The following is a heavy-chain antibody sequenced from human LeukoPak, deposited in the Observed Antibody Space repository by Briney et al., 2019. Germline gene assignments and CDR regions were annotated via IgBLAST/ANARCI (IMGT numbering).Heavy chain of an antibody. D-gene: IGHD4-17*01. CDR2: IRTNTHNYAT. J-gene: IGHJ4*02. V-gene: IGHV3-73*01. CDR3: SRRGDYDFDY. CDR1: GFIFSDST. Sequence: PGGSLRLSCAASGFIFSDSTIHWVRQASGKGLEWLGRIRTNTHNYATAYAASLKGRFTIFRDDSHNMGYLQFNSLKTEDTALYYCSRRGDYDFDYWGQGTLVTVSS.